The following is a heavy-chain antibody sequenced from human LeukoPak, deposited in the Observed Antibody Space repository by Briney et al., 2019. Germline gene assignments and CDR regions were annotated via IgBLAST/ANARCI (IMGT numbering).Heavy chain of an antibody. CDR1: GFTFSTNA. CDR2: ISGSGGTP. D-gene: IGHD3-22*01. Sequence: GRSLRLSCAASGFTFSTNAMSWVRQAPGKGLEWVSAISGSGGTPYHADAVNGRFTIYIDNSQNTLYLEMNSLRAEDTAVYYCAKANYYDSSGYYENLDYWGQGTLVTVST. J-gene: IGHJ4*02. CDR3: AKANYYDSSGYYENLDY. V-gene: IGHV3-23*01.